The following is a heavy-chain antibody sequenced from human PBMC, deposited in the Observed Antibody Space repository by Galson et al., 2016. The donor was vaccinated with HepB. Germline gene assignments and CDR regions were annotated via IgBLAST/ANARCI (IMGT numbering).Heavy chain of an antibody. J-gene: IGHJ4*02. Sequence: SLRLSCAASGFTFANYAMSWVRQAPGKGLEWVSAIHLAGRDIYYADSVRGRFTISRDDSNSMLYLQMNSLRPEDSALYYCTKHEVRTHDHWGQGTLVTVSS. D-gene: IGHD3-22*01. CDR1: GFTFANYA. V-gene: IGHV3-23*05. CDR2: IHLAGRDI. CDR3: TKHEVRTHDH.